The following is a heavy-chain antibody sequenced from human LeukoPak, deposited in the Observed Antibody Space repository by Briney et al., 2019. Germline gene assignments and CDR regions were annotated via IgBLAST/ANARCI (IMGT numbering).Heavy chain of an antibody. V-gene: IGHV1-18*01. J-gene: IGHJ4*02. CDR1: GYTFNTYG. Sequence: GASVKVSCKASGYTFNTYGISWVRQAPGQGLEWMGWISAYNGKTNYAQKLQGRVTMTTDTSTSTAYMELRSLRSDDTAVYYCARDRGDYYDSDFLDYWGQGTLVTVSS. D-gene: IGHD3-22*01. CDR3: ARDRGDYYDSDFLDY. CDR2: ISAYNGKT.